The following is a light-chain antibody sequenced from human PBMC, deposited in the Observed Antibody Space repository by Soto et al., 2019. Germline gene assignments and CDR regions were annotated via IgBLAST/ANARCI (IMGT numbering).Light chain of an antibody. CDR1: QSVSTN. J-gene: IGKJ1*01. V-gene: IGKV3-15*01. Sequence: DIVMTQSPATLSVSPGERATLSCRASQSVSTNLAWYQQKPGQAPRLLIYGASTRATGIPARFSGRGAGTEFTLIISSLQADDFAVYYYHQYTNRPPWTFGQGTRVDLK. CDR3: HQYTNRPPWT. CDR2: GAS.